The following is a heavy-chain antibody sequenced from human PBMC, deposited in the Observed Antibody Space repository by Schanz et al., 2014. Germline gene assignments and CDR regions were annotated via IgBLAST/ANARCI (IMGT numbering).Heavy chain of an antibody. CDR2: IVGSGDST. J-gene: IGHJ4*02. CDR1: GFTFSDYY. Sequence: QVQLVESGGGLVKPGGSLRLSCVVSGFTFSDYYMSWIRQAPGKGLEWVSHIVGSGDSTYYADSVKGRFTISRDNAKNSLYLQMNSLTAEDTAVYYCAKYGTGKGVSFEYWGQGTLVTVSS. CDR3: AKYGTGKGVSFEY. D-gene: IGHD1-26*01. V-gene: IGHV3-11*04.